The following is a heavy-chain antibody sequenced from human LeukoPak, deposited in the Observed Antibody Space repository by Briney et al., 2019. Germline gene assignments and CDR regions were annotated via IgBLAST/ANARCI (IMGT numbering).Heavy chain of an antibody. D-gene: IGHD2-2*01. CDR1: GDSITSSNW. V-gene: IGHV4/OR15-8*01. Sequence: PSETLSLTCAVSGDSITSSNWWTWVRQPPGKGLEWIGEIYHSGSANYNPSLQSRGTMSVDKSKNLFSLKLTSVTAADTAMYYCARIYCGSSSCYYFDYWGQGILVTVSS. J-gene: IGHJ4*02. CDR2: IYHSGSA. CDR3: ARIYCGSSSCYYFDY.